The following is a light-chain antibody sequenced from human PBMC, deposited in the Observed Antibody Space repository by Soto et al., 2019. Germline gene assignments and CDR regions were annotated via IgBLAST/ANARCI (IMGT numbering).Light chain of an antibody. CDR3: QQYNKWAQT. CDR1: QSVSSN. Sequence: EIVMTQSPATLSVSPGERATLSCRASQSVSSNLAWYQQKPGQAPRLLIYGASTRATGHPARLSGSGSGTEVTLTISSLQSDDFGVYYCQQYNKWAQTFGQGTEVEIK. CDR2: GAS. V-gene: IGKV3-15*01. J-gene: IGKJ1*01.